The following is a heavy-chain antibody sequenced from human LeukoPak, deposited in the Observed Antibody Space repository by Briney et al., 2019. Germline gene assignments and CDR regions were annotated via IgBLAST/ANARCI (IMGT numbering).Heavy chain of an antibody. CDR1: GFTFSNYA. CDR2: ISDSGGST. J-gene: IGHJ4*02. V-gene: IGHV3-23*01. D-gene: IGHD5-18*01. Sequence: PGGSLRLSCAASGFTFSNYAISWVRQAPGKGLEWVSAISDSGGSTHYADSVKGRFTISRDNSKNTLYLQMNSLRAEDTAIYYCAKDLKGYNYGYFDFWGQGNLVTVSS. CDR3: AKDLKGYNYGYFDF.